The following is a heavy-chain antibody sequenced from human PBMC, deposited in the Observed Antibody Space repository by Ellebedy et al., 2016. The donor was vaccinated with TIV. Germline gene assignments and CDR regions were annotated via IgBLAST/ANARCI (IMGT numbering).Heavy chain of an antibody. Sequence: ASVKVSCKASGYTFTSYAISWVRQAPGQGLEWMGRIIPILGIANYAQKFQGRVTMTEDTSTDTAYMELSSLRSEDTAVYYCATVDIAVAGRGNYFDYWGQGTLVTVSS. CDR2: IIPILGIA. J-gene: IGHJ4*02. V-gene: IGHV1-69*04. D-gene: IGHD6-19*01. CDR1: GYTFTSYA. CDR3: ATVDIAVAGRGNYFDY.